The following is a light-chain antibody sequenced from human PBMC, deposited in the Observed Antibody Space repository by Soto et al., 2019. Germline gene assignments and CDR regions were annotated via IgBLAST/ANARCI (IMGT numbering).Light chain of an antibody. CDR3: QQYGSSPPT. CDR2: GAS. J-gene: IGKJ1*01. V-gene: IGKV3-20*01. Sequence: VLTQSPGTLSLSPGERATLSCRASQSVRSNYLAWYQQKPGQAPRLLMYGASNRATGIPDRFSGSGSGTDFTLTITRLEPDDFAVFFCQQYGSSPPTFGQGTRV. CDR1: QSVRSNY.